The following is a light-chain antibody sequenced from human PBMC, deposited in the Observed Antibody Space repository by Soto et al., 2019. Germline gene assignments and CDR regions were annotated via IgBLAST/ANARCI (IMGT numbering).Light chain of an antibody. CDR2: GNN. V-gene: IGLV1-40*01. J-gene: IGLJ1*01. Sequence: QLVLTQPPSVSGAPGQRVTISCTGSSSNIGAGYDVHWYQQLPGTAPKLLIYGNNNRPSGVPDRFSGSKSGTSASLAVTGLQAEDEAEYYCQSYATGLSVLYVFGTGTKLTVL. CDR3: QSYATGLSVLYV. CDR1: SSNIGAGYD.